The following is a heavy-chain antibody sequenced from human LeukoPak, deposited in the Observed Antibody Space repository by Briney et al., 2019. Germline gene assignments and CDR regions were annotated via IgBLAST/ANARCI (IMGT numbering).Heavy chain of an antibody. V-gene: IGHV4-39*01. Sequence: SETLSFTCTASGGSISSSSYYWGWTRQPPGKGLEWIASIYYSGSTYYNPSLKTRVTISVGRSKNKFSLKLSSVTAADTAVYYCARQTGSGLFILPGGQGTLVTVSS. CDR2: IYYSGST. CDR1: GGSISSSSYY. D-gene: IGHD3/OR15-3a*01. J-gene: IGHJ4*02. CDR3: ARQTGSGLFILP.